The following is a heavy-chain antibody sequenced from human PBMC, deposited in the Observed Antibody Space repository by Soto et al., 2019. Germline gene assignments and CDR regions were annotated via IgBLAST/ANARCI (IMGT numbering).Heavy chain of an antibody. V-gene: IGHV1-2*02. CDR1: GYTFSDYY. Sequence: QGQLVQSAPEVRKPGASVKVSCKASGYTFSDYYIYWVRQSPGQRLEWLGWINPLTTATNFALNFQCRVTLIRDSYTDTIYMELSSLRSDDTAVYYCARELRTLASPLDVWCQGTLVTVSA. CDR2: INPLTTAT. J-gene: IGHJ4*02. CDR3: ARELRTLASPLDV. D-gene: IGHD3-3*02.